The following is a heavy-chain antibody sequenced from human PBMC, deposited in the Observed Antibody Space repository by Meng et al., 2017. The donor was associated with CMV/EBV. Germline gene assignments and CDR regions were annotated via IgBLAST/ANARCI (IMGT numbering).Heavy chain of an antibody. V-gene: IGHV4-59*01. D-gene: IGHD3-10*01. CDR1: GGSISSYY. CDR3: ARDRRVRGVIGYYYYGMDV. J-gene: IGHJ6*02. Sequence: SETLSLTCTVSGGSISSYYWSWIRQPPGKGLEWIGSIYYSGSTNYNPSLKSRVTISVDTSKNQFSMKLSSVTAADTAVYYCARDRRVRGVIGYYYYGMDVWGQGTTVTVSS. CDR2: IYYSGST.